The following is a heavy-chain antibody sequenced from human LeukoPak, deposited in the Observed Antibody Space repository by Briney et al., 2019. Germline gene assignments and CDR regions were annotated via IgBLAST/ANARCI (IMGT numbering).Heavy chain of an antibody. Sequence: GESLKISCKSSGYNFINYWIAWVRQMPGKGLEWMAIIYPRDSETRYSPSFQGQVTISADKSITTAYLQWSSLKASDTATYYCARRSDGGTYWDWGQGTLVTVSS. CDR2: IYPRDSET. CDR1: GYNFINYW. D-gene: IGHD1-26*01. CDR3: ARRSDGGTYWD. J-gene: IGHJ4*02. V-gene: IGHV5-51*01.